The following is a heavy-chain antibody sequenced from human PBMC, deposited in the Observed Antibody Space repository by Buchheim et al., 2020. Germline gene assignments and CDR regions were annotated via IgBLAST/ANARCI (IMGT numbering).Heavy chain of an antibody. Sequence: QVQLQESGPGLVKPSETLSLTCTVSGDSITSYYWSWIRQPPGKGLEWIGYIYNSGSTNYNPSLKSRVTISVDTSTNQFSLKLSSVTAADTAVYFCARDRGDGGTIDYWGQGTL. CDR1: GDSITSYY. J-gene: IGHJ4*02. CDR2: IYNSGST. D-gene: IGHD2-21*02. V-gene: IGHV4-59*01. CDR3: ARDRGDGGTIDY.